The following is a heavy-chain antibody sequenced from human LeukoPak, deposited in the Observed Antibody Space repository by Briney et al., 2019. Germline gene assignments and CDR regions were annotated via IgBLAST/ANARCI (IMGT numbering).Heavy chain of an antibody. CDR1: GGSISSYY. CDR2: IYTSRST. Sequence: SETLSLTCTVSGGSISSYYWSWLRQPAGKGREWIGRIYTSRSTNYNPSLKSRVPMSVDTSKHQFSLKLSSVTAADTAVYYCARVTLDRLDYWGQGTLVTVSS. V-gene: IGHV4-4*07. CDR3: ARVTLDRLDY. D-gene: IGHD1-14*01. J-gene: IGHJ4*02.